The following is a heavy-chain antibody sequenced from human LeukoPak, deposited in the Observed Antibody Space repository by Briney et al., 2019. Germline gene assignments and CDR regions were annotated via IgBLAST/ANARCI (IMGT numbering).Heavy chain of an antibody. CDR3: ASSHRYDFWSGYLVDDY. V-gene: IGHV3-21*01. J-gene: IGHJ4*02. CDR1: GFIFSDYG. D-gene: IGHD3-3*01. Sequence: GGSLRLSCTASGFIFSDYGVNWVRQAPGKGLEWVSSISSSSSYIYYADSVKGRFTISRDNAKNSLYLQMNSLRAEDTAVYYCASSHRYDFWSGYLVDDYWGQGTLVTVSS. CDR2: ISSSSSYI.